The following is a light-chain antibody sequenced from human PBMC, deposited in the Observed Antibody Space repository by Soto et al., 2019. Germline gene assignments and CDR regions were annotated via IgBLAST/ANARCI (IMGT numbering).Light chain of an antibody. CDR1: QRIGTH. Sequence: DIQMTQSPSSLSASVGDRVTITCRTSQRIGTHLNWYHEKPGKAPKLLIYAASSLQSGVPSRFSGSASGTDVTLTISSLQPEDFATYYCQQSYSTPLTFGGGTKVDIK. CDR2: AAS. J-gene: IGKJ4*01. V-gene: IGKV1-39*01. CDR3: QQSYSTPLT.